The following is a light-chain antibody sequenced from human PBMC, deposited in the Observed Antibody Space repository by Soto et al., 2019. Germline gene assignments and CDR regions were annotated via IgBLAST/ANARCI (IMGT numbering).Light chain of an antibody. CDR1: QSVRNSY. J-gene: IGKJ2*01. Sequence: EILLTQSPGTLSLSPGERTTLSCRASQSVRNSYLAWYQQKPGQAPRLLIYGASGRATGIPDRFSGSGSGTDFTLTISRLEPEDFAVYYCQQYGSSPYTFGQGTKLEI. V-gene: IGKV3-20*01. CDR3: QQYGSSPYT. CDR2: GAS.